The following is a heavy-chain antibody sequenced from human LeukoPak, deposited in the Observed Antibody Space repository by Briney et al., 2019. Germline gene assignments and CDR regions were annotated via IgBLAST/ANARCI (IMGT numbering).Heavy chain of an antibody. D-gene: IGHD3-10*01. CDR2: INPSGGST. Sequence: ASVKVSCKASGYAFTNYFMHWVRQAPGQGLEWMGIINPSGGSTTYAQKFQGRVTMTRDTSTNTVYMELSSLTSEDTAVYYCARLGAYLRSFDYWGQGTLLTVSS. CDR1: GYAFTNYF. J-gene: IGHJ4*02. CDR3: ARLGAYLRSFDY. V-gene: IGHV1-46*01.